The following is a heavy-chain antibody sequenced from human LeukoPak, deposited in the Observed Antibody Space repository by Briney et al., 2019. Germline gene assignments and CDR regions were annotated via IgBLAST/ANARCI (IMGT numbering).Heavy chain of an antibody. Sequence: ASVKVSCKASGGTFTGYYMHWVRQVPGQGLEWMGWINPNSGGTNYAQKFQGWVTMTRDTSISTAYMELSRLRSDDTAVYYCARAKQQVRFPFDYWGQGTLVTVSS. CDR1: GGTFTGYY. V-gene: IGHV1-2*04. CDR3: ARAKQQVRFPFDY. D-gene: IGHD6-13*01. J-gene: IGHJ4*02. CDR2: INPNSGGT.